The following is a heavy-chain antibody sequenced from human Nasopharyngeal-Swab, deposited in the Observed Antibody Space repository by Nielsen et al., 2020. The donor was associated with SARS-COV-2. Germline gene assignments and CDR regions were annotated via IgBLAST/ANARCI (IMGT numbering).Heavy chain of an antibody. CDR1: GYTFTSYA. CDR3: ARIVTDIVVVPAAHYYYYGMDV. D-gene: IGHD2-2*01. V-gene: IGHV1-3*01. CDR2: INAGNGNT. J-gene: IGHJ6*02. Sequence: ASVKVSCKASGYTFTSYAMHWVRQAPGQRLVWMGWINAGNGNTKYSQKFQGRVTITRDTSASTAYMELSSLRSEDTAVYYCARIVTDIVVVPAAHYYYYGMDVWGQGTTVTVSS.